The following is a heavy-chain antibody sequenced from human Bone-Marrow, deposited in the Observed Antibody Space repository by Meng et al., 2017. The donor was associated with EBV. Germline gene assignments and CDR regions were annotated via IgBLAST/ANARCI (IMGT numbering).Heavy chain of an antibody. J-gene: IGHJ1*01. V-gene: IGHV4-34*01. D-gene: IGHD6-19*01. Sequence: QVQEWGVGLLRPSETLSLPCAFYGGSFSGYYWSWIRQPPGKGLEWIGEINHSGSTNYNPSLKSRVTISVDTSKNQFSLKLSSVTAADTAVYYCARGAGYSSGWYGDPKYFQHWGQGTLVTASS. CDR1: GGSFSGYY. CDR3: ARGAGYSSGWYGDPKYFQH. CDR2: INHSGST.